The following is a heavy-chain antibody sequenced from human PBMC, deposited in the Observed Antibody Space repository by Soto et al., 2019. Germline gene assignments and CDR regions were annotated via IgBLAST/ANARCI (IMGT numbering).Heavy chain of an antibody. CDR2: IDPSDSYT. Sequence: GESLKISCKGSGYSFTSYWISWVRQMPGKGLEWMGRIDPSDSYTNYSPSFQGHVTISADKSISTAYLQWSSLKASDTAMYYCARPSFDYYDSSGYPPGSYYGMDVWGQGTTVTVSS. J-gene: IGHJ6*02. D-gene: IGHD3-22*01. V-gene: IGHV5-10-1*01. CDR3: ARPSFDYYDSSGYPPGSYYGMDV. CDR1: GYSFTSYW.